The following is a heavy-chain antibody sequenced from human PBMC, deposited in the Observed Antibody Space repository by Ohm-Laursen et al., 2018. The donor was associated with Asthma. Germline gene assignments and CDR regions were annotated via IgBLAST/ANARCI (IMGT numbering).Heavy chain of an antibody. CDR2: ITFSGEHT. Sequence: SLRLSCSASGFTFDTYAMNWVRQVPGKGREGVSSITFSGEHTYYADSVKGRFTISRDNSKNTLYLQMNSLRAEDTAVYYCAKGKGAEGFDPWGQGTLVTVSS. CDR3: AKGKGAEGFDP. D-gene: IGHD1-14*01. J-gene: IGHJ5*02. CDR1: GFTFDTYA. V-gene: IGHV3-23*01.